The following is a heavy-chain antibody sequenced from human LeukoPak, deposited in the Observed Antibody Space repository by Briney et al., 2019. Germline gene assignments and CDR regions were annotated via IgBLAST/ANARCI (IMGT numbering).Heavy chain of an antibody. CDR3: ARWDRFEDY. V-gene: IGHV4-34*01. D-gene: IGHD1-14*01. Sequence: SETLSLTCAVYGGSFSGYYWSWIRQPPGKGLEWIGEINHSGSTNYNPSLKSRVTISVDTSKNQFSLKLSSVTAADTAVYYCARWDRFEDYWGQGTLVTVSS. CDR1: GGSFSGYY. CDR2: INHSGST. J-gene: IGHJ4*02.